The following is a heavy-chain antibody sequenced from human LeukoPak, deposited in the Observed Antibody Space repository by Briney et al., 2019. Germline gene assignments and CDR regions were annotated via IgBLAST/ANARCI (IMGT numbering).Heavy chain of an antibody. CDR3: ARVRWNPIYYFDY. J-gene: IGHJ4*02. D-gene: IGHD1-1*01. CDR1: GYTFTGYY. CDR2: INPNSGGT. Sequence: GASVKVSCKASGYTFTGYYMHWVRQAPGQGLEWMGWINPNSGGTNYAQKFQGRVTMTRDTSISTAYMELSRLRSDDTAVYYCARVRWNPIYYFDYWGQGTLVTVSS. V-gene: IGHV1-2*02.